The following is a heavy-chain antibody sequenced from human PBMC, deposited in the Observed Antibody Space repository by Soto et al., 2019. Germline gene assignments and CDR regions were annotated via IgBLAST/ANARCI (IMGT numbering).Heavy chain of an antibody. D-gene: IGHD6-19*01. Sequence: PSETLSLTCTVSGASISSSSYYWGWIRQPPGKGLEWIGSVYYSGTTYYNSSLKSRVTISVDTSKSQFSLKLNSVTAADTAVYYCARPYSSGWNPFDYWGQGTLVTVSS. J-gene: IGHJ4*02. CDR2: VYYSGTT. CDR3: ARPYSSGWNPFDY. CDR1: GASISSSSYY. V-gene: IGHV4-39*01.